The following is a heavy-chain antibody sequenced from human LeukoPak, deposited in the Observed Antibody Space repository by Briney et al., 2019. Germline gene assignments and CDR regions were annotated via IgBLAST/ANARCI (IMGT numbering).Heavy chain of an antibody. Sequence: SETLSLTCTVSGGSISSSSYYWGWIRQPPGKGLEWIGSIYYSGSTYYNPSLKSRVTISVDTSKNQFSLKLSSVTAADTAVYYCARDSGFWSGYFNYYYYYMDVWGKGTTVTVSS. CDR2: IYYSGST. D-gene: IGHD3-3*01. J-gene: IGHJ6*03. CDR1: GGSISSSSYY. V-gene: IGHV4-39*07. CDR3: ARDSGFWSGYFNYYYYYMDV.